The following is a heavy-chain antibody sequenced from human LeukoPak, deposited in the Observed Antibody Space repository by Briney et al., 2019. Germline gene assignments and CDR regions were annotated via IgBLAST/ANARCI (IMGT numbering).Heavy chain of an antibody. CDR2: NIDISGKT. CDR3: AKFRVGGSGWTFDY. Sequence: GGSLRLSCVASRFTFSIYAMSCVRPAPGRGVEWVYSNIDISGKTYNAACVKGAFAISKDNSKDTPYLQMYTLRTENTDIYNSAKFRVGGSGWTFDYWGQGTLVTVSS. CDR1: RFTFSIYA. D-gene: IGHD6-19*01. V-gene: IGHV3-23*01. J-gene: IGHJ4*02.